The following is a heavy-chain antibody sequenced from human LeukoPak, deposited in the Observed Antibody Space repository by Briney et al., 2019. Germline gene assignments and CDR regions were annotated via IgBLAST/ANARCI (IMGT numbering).Heavy chain of an antibody. Sequence: ASVKVSCKASGYTFTSNAISWVRQAPGQGLEWMGWVSPYNVNTNYAQRLQGRVTMTTDTSTSTAYMELRSLRSDDTAVYYCARARGGYVDYWGREPWSPSPQ. J-gene: IGHJ4*02. CDR2: VSPYNVNT. CDR1: GYTFTSNA. D-gene: IGHD2-15*01. CDR3: ARARGGYVDY. V-gene: IGHV1-18*01.